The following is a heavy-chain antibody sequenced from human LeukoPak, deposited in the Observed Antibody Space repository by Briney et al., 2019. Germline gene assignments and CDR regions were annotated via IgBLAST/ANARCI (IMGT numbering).Heavy chain of an antibody. CDR1: GGSIRPYY. Sequence: SETLSLTCGVSGGSIRPYYWTWVRQPPGKGLEWLSYIYYSGDTRYNPSLKGRVTMSVDTSKNQFSLKLSSVTAADTAVYYCARFVLELIALRSVMGAFEIWGQGIMVSVSS. CDR3: ARFVLELIALRSVMGAFEI. D-gene: IGHD3-3*01. V-gene: IGHV4-59*01. CDR2: IYYSGDT. J-gene: IGHJ3*02.